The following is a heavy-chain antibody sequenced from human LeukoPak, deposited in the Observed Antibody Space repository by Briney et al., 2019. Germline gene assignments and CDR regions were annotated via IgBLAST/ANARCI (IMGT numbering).Heavy chain of an antibody. CDR2: ISGSGGSA. V-gene: IGHV3-23*01. CDR1: GITFSSYW. J-gene: IGHJ3*02. Sequence: PGGSLRLSCAASGITFSSYWMSWVRQAPGKGLEWVSAISGSGGSAYYADSVKGRFTISRDNSKNTLYLQMNSLRAEDTAVYYCAKDLSVIVVVPAALDAFDIWGQGTMVTVSS. CDR3: AKDLSVIVVVPAALDAFDI. D-gene: IGHD2-2*01.